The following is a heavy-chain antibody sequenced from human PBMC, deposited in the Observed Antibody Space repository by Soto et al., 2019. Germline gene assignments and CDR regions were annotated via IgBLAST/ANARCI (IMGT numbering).Heavy chain of an antibody. Sequence: EVQLVESGGGLVKPGGSLRLSCAASGFTFSSYSMNWVRQAPGKGLEWVSSISSSSSYIYYADSVKGRFTISRDNAKNSLYLQMNSLRAEDTAVYYCARGRAARPPVFDYWGQGTLVTVSS. J-gene: IGHJ4*02. CDR2: ISSSSSYI. D-gene: IGHD6-6*01. CDR1: GFTFSSYS. CDR3: ARGRAARPPVFDY. V-gene: IGHV3-21*01.